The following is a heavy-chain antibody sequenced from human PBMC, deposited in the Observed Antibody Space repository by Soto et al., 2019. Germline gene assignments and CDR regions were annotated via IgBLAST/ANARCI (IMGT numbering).Heavy chain of an antibody. Sequence: QVQLQESGPGLVKPSQTLSLTCTVSGGSISSGGYYWSWIRQHPGKGLEWIGYIYYSGSTYYNPSLESRVTIAVDTSKNPFSLKMSSVTAADKAVYYCARDRECSGGTCCNYFDYWGQGTLVTVSS. CDR2: IYYSGST. D-gene: IGHD2-15*01. CDR1: GGSISSGGYY. J-gene: IGHJ4*02. V-gene: IGHV4-31*03. CDR3: ARDRECSGGTCCNYFDY.